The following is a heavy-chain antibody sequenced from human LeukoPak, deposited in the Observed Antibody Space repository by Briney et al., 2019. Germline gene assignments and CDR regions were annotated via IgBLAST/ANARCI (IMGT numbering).Heavy chain of an antibody. CDR3: AREQYRRYFDY. CDR2: VYGSGNT. CDR1: GVSISSYY. J-gene: IGHJ4*02. Sequence: SAETLSLTRTVSGVSISSYYWRWLRQPAGKGPEWVGRVYGSGNTNYNPSLERRVTISIETAKNQFSLNLSSVTAADTALYFCAREQYRRYFDYWGQGNLVTVSS. D-gene: IGHD5-18*01. V-gene: IGHV4-4*07.